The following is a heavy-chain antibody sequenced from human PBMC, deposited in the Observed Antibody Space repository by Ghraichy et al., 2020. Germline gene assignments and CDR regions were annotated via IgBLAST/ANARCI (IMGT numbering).Heavy chain of an antibody. V-gene: IGHV3-23*01. Sequence: LSLTCAASGFTFSSYAMSWVRQAPGKGLEWVSAISGSGGSTYYADSVKGRFTISRDNSKNTLYLQMNSLRAEDTAVYYCAKHTIFGVVIDYLFDYWGQGTLVTVSS. D-gene: IGHD3-3*01. CDR2: ISGSGGST. J-gene: IGHJ4*02. CDR1: GFTFSSYA. CDR3: AKHTIFGVVIDYLFDY.